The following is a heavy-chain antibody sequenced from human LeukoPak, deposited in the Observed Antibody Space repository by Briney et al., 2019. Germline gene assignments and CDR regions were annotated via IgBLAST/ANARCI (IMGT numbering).Heavy chain of an antibody. Sequence: GGSLRLSCAASGFTCSSYWMSWVRQAPGKGLEWVANIKQDGSEKYYVDSVKGRFTISRDNAKNSLYLQMNSLRAEDTAVYYCAKPRSGSANWALQIFDNWGQGTLVTVSP. CDR1: GFTCSSYW. CDR2: IKQDGSEK. D-gene: IGHD1-1*01. J-gene: IGHJ4*02. V-gene: IGHV3-7*03. CDR3: AKPRSGSANWALQIFDN.